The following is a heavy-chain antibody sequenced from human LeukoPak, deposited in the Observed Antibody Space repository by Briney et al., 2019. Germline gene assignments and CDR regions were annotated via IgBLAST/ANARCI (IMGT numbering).Heavy chain of an antibody. J-gene: IGHJ3*02. D-gene: IGHD2-2*01. CDR1: GASISIYS. Sequence: SETLSLTCTVSGASISIYSWSWIRQPPGQGLEWIGYIYYSGSPNYNLSLKSRVTMSVDASKNQFSLKVSSVTAADTAVYYCAKSNRYCDSASCYEAFDIWGQGTMVTVSS. CDR3: AKSNRYCDSASCYEAFDI. CDR2: IYYSGSP. V-gene: IGHV4-59*01.